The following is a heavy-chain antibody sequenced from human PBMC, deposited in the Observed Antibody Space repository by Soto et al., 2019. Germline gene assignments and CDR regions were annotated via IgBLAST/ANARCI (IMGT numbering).Heavy chain of an antibody. D-gene: IGHD2-21*01. V-gene: IGHV4-61*01. CDR2: IYSSGTT. J-gene: IGHJ4*02. CDR3: ARDLLALFDS. Sequence: SETLSLTCTVSDGSVSSGNYYWTWIRQPPGKGLEWIGYIYSSGTTLYNPSLKSRVSISVDRSMNQFSLKLSSVTAADTAVYYCARDLLALFDSWGQGTVVTVS. CDR1: DGSVSSGNYY.